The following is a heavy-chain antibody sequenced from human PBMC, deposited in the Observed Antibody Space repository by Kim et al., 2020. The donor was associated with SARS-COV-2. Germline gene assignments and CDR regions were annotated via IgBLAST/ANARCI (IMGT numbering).Heavy chain of an antibody. V-gene: IGHV1-69*04. D-gene: IGHD4-17*01. CDR3: ARDYGGNSGYFDY. Sequence: YARKVRGRVTLNADKSTSTAYMGLGSLRSEDTAVYYCARDYGGNSGYFDYWGQGTLVTVSS. J-gene: IGHJ4*02.